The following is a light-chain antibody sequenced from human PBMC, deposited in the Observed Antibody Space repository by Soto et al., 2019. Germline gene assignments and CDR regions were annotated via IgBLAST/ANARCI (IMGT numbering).Light chain of an antibody. CDR2: GAS. CDR3: QQYGSSPVIT. V-gene: IGKV3-20*01. J-gene: IGKJ5*01. Sequence: EIVMTQSPATLSVSPGERATLSCRASQSVSSNLAWYQQKPGQAPRLLIYGASSRATGIPDRFSGSGSGTDFTLTISRLEPEDFAVYYCQQYGSSPVITFGQGTRLEIK. CDR1: QSVSSN.